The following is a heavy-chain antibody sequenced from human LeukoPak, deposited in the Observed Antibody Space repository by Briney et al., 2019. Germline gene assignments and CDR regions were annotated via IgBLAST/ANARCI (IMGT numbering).Heavy chain of an antibody. D-gene: IGHD5-12*01. CDR1: GFTFSDYY. CDR2: ISSSGSTI. V-gene: IGHV3-11*01. CDR3: ARDYAGGRQWLRLRFTYFDL. Sequence: PGGSLRLSCAASGFTFSDYYMSWIRQAPGKGLEWVSYISSSGSTIYYADSVKGRFTISRDNAKNSLYLQMNSLRAEDTAVYYCARDYAGGRQWLRLRFTYFDLWGRGTLVTVSS. J-gene: IGHJ2*01.